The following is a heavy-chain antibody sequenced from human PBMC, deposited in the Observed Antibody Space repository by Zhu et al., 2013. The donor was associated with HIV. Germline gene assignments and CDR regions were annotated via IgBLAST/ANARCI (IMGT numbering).Heavy chain of an antibody. J-gene: IGHJ4*02. Sequence: QVQLVQSGAEVKKPGSSVKVSCKASGVTFSTYAVSWVRQASGQGLEWMGGIVPIFGPPNYAQKFQDRVTITADESTNTVYMEVTSLRSEDTAVYYCSGTPCNSGSCYATVGAWGQGTLLIVSS. D-gene: IGHD1-26*01. CDR1: GVTFSTYA. V-gene: IGHV1-69*01. CDR2: IVPIFGPP. CDR3: SGTPCNSGSCYATVGA.